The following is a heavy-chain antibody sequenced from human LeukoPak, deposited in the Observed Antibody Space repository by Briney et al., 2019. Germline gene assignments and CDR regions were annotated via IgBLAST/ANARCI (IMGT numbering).Heavy chain of an antibody. CDR3: ARDLPFDY. CDR1: GFIFSNYW. Sequence: GGSLRLSCAASGFIFSNYWMNWVRQAPGKGLVWVSRINKDGSDISYADSVKGRFTISRDNAKNTLYLQMNSLRAEDTAVYYCARDLPFDYWGQGTLVTVSS. CDR2: INKDGSDI. V-gene: IGHV3-74*01. J-gene: IGHJ4*02.